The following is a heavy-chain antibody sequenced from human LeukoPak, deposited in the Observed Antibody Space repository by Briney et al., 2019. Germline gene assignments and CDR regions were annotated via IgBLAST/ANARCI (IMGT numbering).Heavy chain of an antibody. CDR2: INPSGGST. J-gene: IGHJ6*03. D-gene: IGHD3-3*01. CDR1: GYTFTRHY. V-gene: IGHV1-46*01. CDR3: ARAIFGVVIYYMDV. Sequence: ASVKVSCKASGYTFTRHYMNWVRQAPGQGLEWMGIINPSGGSTSYTQKFQGRVTMTRDTSTSTVYMELSSLRSEDTAVYYCARAIFGVVIYYMDVWGKGTTVTVSS.